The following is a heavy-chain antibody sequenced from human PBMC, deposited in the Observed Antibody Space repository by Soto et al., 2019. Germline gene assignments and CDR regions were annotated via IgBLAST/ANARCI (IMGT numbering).Heavy chain of an antibody. D-gene: IGHD3-3*01. J-gene: IGHJ6*02. V-gene: IGHV4-4*07. CDR2: IYTSGST. Sequence: SETLSLTCTVSGGSIISYYWSWIRQPAGKGLEWIGRIYTSGSTNYNPSLKSRVTMSVDTSKNQFSLKLSSVTAADTAVYYCARDTLRFHHPGGDYYYGMDVWGQGTTVTVSS. CDR1: GGSIISYY. CDR3: ARDTLRFHHPGGDYYYGMDV.